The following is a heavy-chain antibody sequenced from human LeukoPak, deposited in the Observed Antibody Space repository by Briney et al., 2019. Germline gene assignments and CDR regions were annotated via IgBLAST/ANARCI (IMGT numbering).Heavy chain of an antibody. D-gene: IGHD3-10*01. CDR3: AKLWFGEISYFQQ. Sequence: GGSLRLSCAASGFSFSSYGMHWVRQAPGKGLEWVSTISGSGGRTYYADSVKGRFTISRDNSKNTLYLQMNSLRAEDTAVYYCAKLWFGEISYFQQWGQGTLVTVSS. V-gene: IGHV3-23*01. J-gene: IGHJ1*01. CDR1: GFSFSSYG. CDR2: ISGSGGRT.